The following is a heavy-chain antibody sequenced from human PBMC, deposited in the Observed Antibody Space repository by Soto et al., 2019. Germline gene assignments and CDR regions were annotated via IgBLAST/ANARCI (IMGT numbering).Heavy chain of an antibody. V-gene: IGHV4-59*01. CDR3: AREGLYSSGWYNSSYYGMYV. Sequence: SETLSLTCTVSGRSISSYYWSWIRQPPGKGLEWIGYNYYSGSTNYNPSLKSRVTISEDTSKNQYSLKLSSVTAADTAVYYCAREGLYSSGWYNSSYYGMYVWGQGTTVTVSS. CDR2: NYYSGST. CDR1: GRSISSYY. D-gene: IGHD6-19*01. J-gene: IGHJ6*02.